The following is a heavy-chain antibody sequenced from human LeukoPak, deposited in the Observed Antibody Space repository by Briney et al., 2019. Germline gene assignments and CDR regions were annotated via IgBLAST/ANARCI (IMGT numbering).Heavy chain of an antibody. D-gene: IGHD2-2*01. Sequence: ASETLSLTCSVSGGSISTYYWSWIRQPAGKGLEWIGRMYTTGGTNYNPSLKSRVTMSVDTSKNQFSLKLTSVTAADTAVYYCARRCRESLIRGSTSCYDGLDYWGQGTLVTVSS. CDR3: ARRCRESLIRGSTSCYDGLDY. J-gene: IGHJ4*02. CDR2: MYTTGGT. V-gene: IGHV4-4*07. CDR1: GGSISTYY.